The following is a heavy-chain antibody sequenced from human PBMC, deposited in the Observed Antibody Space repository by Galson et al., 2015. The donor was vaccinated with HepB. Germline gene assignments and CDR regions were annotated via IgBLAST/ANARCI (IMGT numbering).Heavy chain of an antibody. CDR2: INPSGTST. V-gene: IGHV1-46*04. J-gene: IGHJ4*02. CDR1: GYTFTNSY. D-gene: IGHD3-22*01. Sequence: SVKVSCKASGYTFTNSYMHWVRQAPGQALEWMGLINPSGTSTSYAQKLQGRVTMTRDTSTSTVYMELSSLRSEDTAMYYCARDCRDDTSGYYYFDYWGQGTLVTVSS. CDR3: ARDCRDDTSGYYYFDY.